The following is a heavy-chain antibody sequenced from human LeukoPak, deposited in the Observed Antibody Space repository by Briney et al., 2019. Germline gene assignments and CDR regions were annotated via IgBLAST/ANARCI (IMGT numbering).Heavy chain of an antibody. J-gene: IGHJ3*02. V-gene: IGHV3-30*01. CDR3: ARESTTAAFDI. D-gene: IGHD4-17*01. CDR2: ISYDGSNK. CDR1: GFTFDDYA. Sequence: GGSLRLSCAASGFTFDDYAMHWVRQAPGKGLEWVAVISYDGSNKYYADSVKGRFTISRDNSKNTLYLQMNSLRAEDTAVYYCARESTTAAFDIWGQGTMVTVSS.